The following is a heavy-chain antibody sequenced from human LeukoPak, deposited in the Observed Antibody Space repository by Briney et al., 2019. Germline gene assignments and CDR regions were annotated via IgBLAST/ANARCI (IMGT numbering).Heavy chain of an antibody. CDR3: AHYSAYGDYNNKYFDY. D-gene: IGHD4-17*01. CDR1: GFSLSTSGVG. Sequence: ESGPTLVNPTQTLTLTCTFSGFSLSTSGVGVGWIRQPPGKALEWLALIYWDDDKRYSPSLKSRLTITKDTSKNQVVLTMTNMDPVDTATYYCAHYSAYGDYNNKYFDYWGQGTLVTVSS. CDR2: IYWDDDK. J-gene: IGHJ4*02. V-gene: IGHV2-5*02.